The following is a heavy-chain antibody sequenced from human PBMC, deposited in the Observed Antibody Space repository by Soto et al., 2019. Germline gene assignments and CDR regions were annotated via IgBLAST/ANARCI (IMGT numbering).Heavy chain of an antibody. Sequence: TSETLSLTCTVSGGSISSYYWSWIRQPPGKGLEWIGYIYYSGSTNYNPSPKSRVTISVDTSKNQFSLKLSSVTAADTAVYYCAREGKKYCSGGSCYSYYYMDVWGKGTTVTVSS. CDR1: GGSISSYY. CDR3: AREGKKYCSGGSCYSYYYMDV. D-gene: IGHD2-15*01. J-gene: IGHJ6*03. V-gene: IGHV4-59*01. CDR2: IYYSGST.